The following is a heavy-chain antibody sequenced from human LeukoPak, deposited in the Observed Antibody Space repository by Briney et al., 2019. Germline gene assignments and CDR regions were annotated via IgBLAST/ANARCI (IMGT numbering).Heavy chain of an antibody. CDR3: IRSEAYRYGDFDY. V-gene: IGHV3-74*01. CDR2: INTDGSTT. J-gene: IGHJ4*01. D-gene: IGHD3-16*01. Sequence: GGSLRLSCEASGFTFNNYWMHWVRQAPGKGPMWVSRINTDGSTTSYADSVKGRFTTSRDNAKKTLYLQMNSLRVDDTAVYYCIRSEAYRYGDFDYWGQGALVTVSS. CDR1: GFTFNNYW.